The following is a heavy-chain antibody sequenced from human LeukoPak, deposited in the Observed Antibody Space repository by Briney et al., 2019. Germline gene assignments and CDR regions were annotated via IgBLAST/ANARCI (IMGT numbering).Heavy chain of an antibody. J-gene: IGHJ4*02. V-gene: IGHV3-7*01. CDR3: ASPYSSRWYELCY. CDR2: INEDESET. D-gene: IGHD6-13*01. Sequence: PGGSLRLSCAASGFNFSYSWMSWVRQAPGKGLEWVATINEDESETYYADSVMGRFTISRDNAENSLFLQMTSLRGEDTAVYYCASPYSSRWYELCYWGQGTLVTVSS. CDR1: GFNFSYSW.